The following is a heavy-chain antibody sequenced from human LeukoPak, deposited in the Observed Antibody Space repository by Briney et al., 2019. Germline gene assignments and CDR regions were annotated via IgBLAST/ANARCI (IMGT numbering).Heavy chain of an antibody. J-gene: IGHJ1*01. Sequence: SETLSLTCAVYGGSFSGYYWSWIRQPPGKGLEWIGEINHSGSTNYNPSLKSRVTISVDTSKNQFSLKLSSVTAADTAVYYRASHSATWYFQHWGQGTPVTVSS. CDR1: GGSFSGYY. CDR2: INHSGST. D-gene: IGHD6-13*01. CDR3: ASHSATWYFQH. V-gene: IGHV4-34*01.